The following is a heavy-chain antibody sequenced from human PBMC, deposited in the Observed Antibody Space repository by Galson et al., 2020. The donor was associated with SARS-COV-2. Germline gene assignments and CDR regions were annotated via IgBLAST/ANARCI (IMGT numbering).Heavy chain of an antibody. D-gene: IGHD3-10*01. J-gene: IGHJ5*02. Sequence: SETLSLTCAVSGGSISSSNWWRWVRPPPGKGLAWIGEIYHSGSTNYNPSLKSRVTISVDKSKNQFSLKLSSVTAADTAVYYCARELLWFGELLSINWFDPWGQGTLVTVSS. V-gene: IGHV4-4*02. CDR2: IYHSGST. CDR1: GGSISSSNW. CDR3: ARELLWFGELLSINWFDP.